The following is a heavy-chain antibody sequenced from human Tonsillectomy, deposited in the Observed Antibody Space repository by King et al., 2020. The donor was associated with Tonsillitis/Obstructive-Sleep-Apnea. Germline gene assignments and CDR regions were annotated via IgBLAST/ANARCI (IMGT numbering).Heavy chain of an antibody. Sequence: VQLVESGGGVVQPGRSLTLSCAASGFTFNDYGMHWVRQAPGKGLEWVAVIWYDGSNKYYADSVKGRFTISRDNSENTLYLQMNSLGAEDTAVYHCASEALCSSTSCCTDYWGQGTLVTVSS. J-gene: IGHJ4*02. CDR2: IWYDGSNK. D-gene: IGHD2-2*01. CDR1: GFTFNDYG. V-gene: IGHV3-33*01. CDR3: ASEALCSSTSCCTDY.